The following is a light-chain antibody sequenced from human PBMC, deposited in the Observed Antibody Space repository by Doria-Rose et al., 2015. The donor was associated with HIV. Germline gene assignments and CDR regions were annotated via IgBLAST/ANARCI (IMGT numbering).Light chain of an antibody. V-gene: IGKV4-1*01. CDR3: QQYDSAPWT. J-gene: IGKJ1*01. Sequence: KNNLAWYQQKPGQPPKLLIYWASTRESGVPDRFSGSGSGTEFTLTISSLQAEDVAVYYCQQYDSAPWTFGQGTKAEV. CDR2: WAS. CDR1: KNN.